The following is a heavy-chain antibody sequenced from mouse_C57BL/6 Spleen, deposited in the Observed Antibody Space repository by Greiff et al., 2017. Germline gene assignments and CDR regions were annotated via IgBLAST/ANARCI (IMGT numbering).Heavy chain of an antibody. CDR1: GYTFTSYG. CDR3: ARRDYSSY. Sequence: QVQLQQSGAELARPGASVKLSCKASGYTFTSYGISWVKQRTGQGLEWIGEIYPRSGTTYYNEKFTGKATLTADKSSSTAYMELRSLTAEDSAVYFCARRDYSSYWGQGTLVTVSA. V-gene: IGHV1-81*01. CDR2: IYPRSGTT. D-gene: IGHD2-13*01. J-gene: IGHJ3*01.